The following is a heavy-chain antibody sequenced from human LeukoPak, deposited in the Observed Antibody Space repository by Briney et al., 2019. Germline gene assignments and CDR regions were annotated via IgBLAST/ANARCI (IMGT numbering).Heavy chain of an antibody. D-gene: IGHD3-9*01. J-gene: IGHJ4*02. CDR2: ISYDGSNK. V-gene: IGHV3-30*18. CDR3: AKDEYDILTGYHFDY. CDR1: GFTVSSNY. Sequence: PGGSLRLSCAASGFTVSSNYMSWVRQAPGKGLEWVAVISYDGSNKYYADSVKGRFTISRDNSKNTLYLQMNSLRAEDTAVYYCAKDEYDILTGYHFDYWGQGTLVTVSS.